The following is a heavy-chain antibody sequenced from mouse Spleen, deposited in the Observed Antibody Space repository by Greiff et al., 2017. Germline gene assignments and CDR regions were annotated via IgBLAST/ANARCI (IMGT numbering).Heavy chain of an antibody. CDR2: ISSGGGST. J-gene: IGHJ2*01. CDR3: ARHGYYYGSSYDY. D-gene: IGHD1-1*01. V-gene: IGHV5-12-1*01. Sequence: EVQRVESGGGLVKPGGSLKLSCAASGFAFSSYDMSWVRQTPEKRLEWVAYISSGGGSTYYPDTVKGRFTISRDNAKNTLYLQMSSLKSEDTAMYYCARHGYYYGSSYDYWGQGTTLTVSS. CDR1: GFAFSSYD.